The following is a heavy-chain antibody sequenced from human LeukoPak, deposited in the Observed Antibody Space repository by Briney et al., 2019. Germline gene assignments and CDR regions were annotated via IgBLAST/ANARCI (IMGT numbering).Heavy chain of an antibody. CDR1: GFTFSLYA. Sequence: GGSLRLSCAASGFTFSLYAMHWVRQAPGKGLVWVAVISYDGSTKYHADSVKGRFTISRDNSKNTLYLQMNSLSAEDTAVYYCARRVEAVDIWGQGTMVSVST. CDR3: ARRVEAVDI. J-gene: IGHJ3*02. CDR2: ISYDGSTK. V-gene: IGHV3-30-3*01.